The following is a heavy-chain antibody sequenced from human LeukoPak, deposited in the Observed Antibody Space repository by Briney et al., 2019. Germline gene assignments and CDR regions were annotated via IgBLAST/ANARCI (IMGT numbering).Heavy chain of an antibody. V-gene: IGHV1-2*02. J-gene: IGHJ4*02. Sequence: ASVKVSCKASGYTFTGYYMHWVRQAPGQGLEWMGWINPNSGGTNYAQKFQGRVTMTRDMSISTAHMELSRLRSDDTAVYYCASLLVGSGSYLSWGQGTLATVSS. CDR1: GYTFTGYY. CDR3: ASLLVGSGSYLS. CDR2: INPNSGGT. D-gene: IGHD3-10*01.